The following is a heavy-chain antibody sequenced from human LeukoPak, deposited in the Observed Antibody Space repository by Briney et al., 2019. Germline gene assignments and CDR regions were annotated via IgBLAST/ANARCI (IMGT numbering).Heavy chain of an antibody. Sequence: GGALRLSCAASGFTFSSYWMSWVRPAPGKGLEWVANIKQDGSENYYVDPVKGRFTISKDNAKNPLYLQMNSLRAEDTAVDYCARVRVRSYWSSSSCYGYWGQGTLVTVSP. CDR2: IKQDGSEN. V-gene: IGHV3-7*04. J-gene: IGHJ4*02. D-gene: IGHD2-2*01. CDR3: ARVRVRSYWSSSSCYGY. CDR1: GFTFSSYW.